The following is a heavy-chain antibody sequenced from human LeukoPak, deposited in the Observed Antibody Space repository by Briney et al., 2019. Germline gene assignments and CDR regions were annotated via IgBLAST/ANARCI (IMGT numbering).Heavy chain of an antibody. Sequence: SETLSLTCTVSGGSISSSSYYWGWIRQPPGKGLEGIGSIYYSGSTYYNPSLKSRVTISVDTSKNQFSLKLSSVTAADTAVYYCARQYYYDSSGYWDWGQGTLVTVSS. CDR2: IYYSGST. V-gene: IGHV4-39*01. CDR3: ARQYYYDSSGYWD. D-gene: IGHD3-22*01. J-gene: IGHJ4*02. CDR1: GGSISSSSYY.